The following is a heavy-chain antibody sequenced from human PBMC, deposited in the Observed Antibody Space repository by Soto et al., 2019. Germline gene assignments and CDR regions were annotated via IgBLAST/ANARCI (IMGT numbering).Heavy chain of an antibody. Sequence: QVQLVESGGGVVQPGRSLRLSCAASGFTFSSYAMHWVRQAPGKGLEWVAVISYDGSNKYYADSVKGRFTISRDNSKNTLYLQMNSLRAEDTAVYYCARDRLRSYGYYYYGMDVWGQGATVTVSS. J-gene: IGHJ6*02. V-gene: IGHV3-30-3*01. CDR3: ARDRLRSYGYYYYGMDV. CDR2: ISYDGSNK. CDR1: GFTFSSYA. D-gene: IGHD5-18*01.